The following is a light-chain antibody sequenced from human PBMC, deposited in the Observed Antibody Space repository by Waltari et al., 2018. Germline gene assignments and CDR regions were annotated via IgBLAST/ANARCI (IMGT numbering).Light chain of an antibody. V-gene: IGLV2-14*03. CDR2: GVS. CDR3: FSYTSSSTWV. J-gene: IGLJ2*01. Sequence: QSAPTQPSSVSGSPGQSVTISCTGTGGDVGGYKYVSWYQQHPGKAPKLMIYGVSNRPSGVSDRFFGSKSGNTASLTISGLQAEDEADYYCFSYTSSSTWVFGGGTRLTVL. CDR1: GGDVGGYKY.